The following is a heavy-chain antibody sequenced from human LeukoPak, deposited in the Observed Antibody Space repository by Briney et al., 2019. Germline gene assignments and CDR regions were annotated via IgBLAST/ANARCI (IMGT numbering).Heavy chain of an antibody. CDR2: MNPKSGNR. CDR3: ASPVAVTTAFDY. J-gene: IGHJ4*02. Sequence: ASVKVSCKASGYTFTSCDINWVRQATGQGVEWMGWMNPKSGNRGYAQKFQGRVTITRNTSISTAYMELSSLRSEDTAVYYCASPVAVTTAFDYWGQGTLVTVSS. CDR1: GYTFTSCD. D-gene: IGHD4-17*01. V-gene: IGHV1-8*03.